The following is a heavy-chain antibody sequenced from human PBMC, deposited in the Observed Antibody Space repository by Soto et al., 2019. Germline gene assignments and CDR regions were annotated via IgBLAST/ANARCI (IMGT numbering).Heavy chain of an antibody. V-gene: IGHV3-30*18. CDR1: GFTFSSYG. D-gene: IGHD3-16*01. CDR3: AKDPVTYDYVPLYYFDY. Sequence: PGGSLRLSCAASGFTFSSYGMHWVRQAPGKGLEWVAVISYDGSNKYYADSVKGRFTISRDNSKNTLYLQMNSLRAEDTAVYYCAKDPVTYDYVPLYYFDYWGQGTLVTVSS. J-gene: IGHJ4*02. CDR2: ISYDGSNK.